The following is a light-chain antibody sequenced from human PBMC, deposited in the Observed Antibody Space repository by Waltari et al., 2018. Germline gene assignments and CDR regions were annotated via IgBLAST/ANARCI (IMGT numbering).Light chain of an antibody. J-gene: IGLJ3*02. CDR2: DNN. CDR3: QSYDSALIGLWV. CDR1: NSNIGSACA. Sequence: HYFLTPPPSVSGAPGQRVPISCPGSNSNIGSACADHWYQHLPGTAPRLLLYDNNNRPSGVPDRFSGSKSGTSASLAITGLRSEDEADYYCQSYDSALIGLWVFGGGTKVTVL. V-gene: IGLV1-40*01.